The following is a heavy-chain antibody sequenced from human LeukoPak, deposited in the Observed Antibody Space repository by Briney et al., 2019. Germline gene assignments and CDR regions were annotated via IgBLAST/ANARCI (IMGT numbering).Heavy chain of an antibody. V-gene: IGHV1-2*02. CDR1: GYTFTGYY. CDR3: ARDKGRITMIVPGY. CDR2: INPNSGGT. J-gene: IGHJ4*02. D-gene: IGHD3-22*01. Sequence: GASVKVSCRTSGYTFTGYYMHWVRQAPGQGLEWMGWINPNSGGTNYAQKFQGRVTMTRDTSISTAYMELSRLRSDDTAVYYCARDKGRITMIVPGYWGQGTLVTVSS.